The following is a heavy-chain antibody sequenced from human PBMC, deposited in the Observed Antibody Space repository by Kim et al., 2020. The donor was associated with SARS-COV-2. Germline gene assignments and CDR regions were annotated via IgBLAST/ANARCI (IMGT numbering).Heavy chain of an antibody. D-gene: IGHD2-8*01. J-gene: IGHJ4*02. CDR3: ARATVGLRVFDY. CDR2: IYYSGST. Sequence: SETLSLTCTVSGGSVSSGSYYWSWIRQPPGKGLEWIGYIYYSGSTNYNPSLKSRVTISVDTSKNQFSLKLSSVTAADTAVYYCARATVGLRVFDYWGQGTLVTVSS. V-gene: IGHV4-61*01. CDR1: GGSVSSGSYY.